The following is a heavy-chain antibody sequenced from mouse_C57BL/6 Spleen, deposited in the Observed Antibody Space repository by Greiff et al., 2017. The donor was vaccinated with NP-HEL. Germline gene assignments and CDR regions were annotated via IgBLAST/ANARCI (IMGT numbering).Heavy chain of an antibody. Sequence: VQLVESGAELARPGASVKLSCKASGYTFTSYGISWVKQRTGQGLEWIGEIYPRSGNTYYNEKFKGKATLTADKSSSTAYMELRSLTSEDSAVYFCARYYSNLTGFDYWGQGTTLTVSS. V-gene: IGHV1-81*01. CDR1: GYTFTSYG. D-gene: IGHD2-5*01. CDR2: IYPRSGNT. J-gene: IGHJ2*01. CDR3: ARYYSNLTGFDY.